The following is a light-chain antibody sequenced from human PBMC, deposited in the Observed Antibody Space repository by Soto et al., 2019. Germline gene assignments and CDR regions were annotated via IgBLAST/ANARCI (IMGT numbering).Light chain of an antibody. CDR2: RDS. Sequence: SYELTQPLSVSVALGQTAGITCGGNNIGSKNVHWYQQKPGQAPVLVIYRDSNRPSGIPERFSGSNSGNTATLTISRAQAGDEADYYCQVWDSSIVVFGGGTKLTVL. CDR3: QVWDSSIVV. J-gene: IGLJ2*01. V-gene: IGLV3-9*01. CDR1: NIGSKN.